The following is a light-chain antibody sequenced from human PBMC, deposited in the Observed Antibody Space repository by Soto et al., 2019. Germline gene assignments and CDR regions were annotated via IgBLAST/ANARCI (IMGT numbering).Light chain of an antibody. J-gene: IGKJ1*01. CDR3: QQYDSFSLT. CDR2: DVS. CDR1: RNIDSS. Sequence: DIQMTQSPSTVSASVGDRVTLTCRASRNIDSSHAWYQRKPGKAPKLLLYDVSTLERGVPSRFSGSGSATEFTLTISDLQPDDFATYYCQQYDSFSLTFGQGTKVDIK. V-gene: IGKV1-5*01.